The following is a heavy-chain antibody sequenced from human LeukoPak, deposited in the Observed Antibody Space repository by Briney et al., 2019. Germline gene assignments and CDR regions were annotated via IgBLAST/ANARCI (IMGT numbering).Heavy chain of an antibody. V-gene: IGHV3-74*01. Sequence: PGGSLRLSCAASGFSFSSYWMHGVRQAPGKGLVWVSRINTDGSSTSYADSVKGRFTISRDNAKNTLYLQMNSLRAEDTAVYYCARGLCGQYYYESRGNYDMDVWGKGTTVTVSS. J-gene: IGHJ6*03. CDR3: ARGLCGQYYYESRGNYDMDV. CDR2: INTDGSST. D-gene: IGHD3-22*01. CDR1: GFSFSSYW.